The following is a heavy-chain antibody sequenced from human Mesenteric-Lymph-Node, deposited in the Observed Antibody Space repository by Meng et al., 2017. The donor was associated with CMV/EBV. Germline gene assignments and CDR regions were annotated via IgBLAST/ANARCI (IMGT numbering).Heavy chain of an antibody. Sequence: GESLKISCAASGFTFNDYYMSSIRQAPGKGLEWVSYISTSGTTKYHADSVKGRLTISRDNAHNSLYLQMNSLRDEDTAVYYCVRAYKWNYVGVFGDVWGQGTTVTVSS. CDR1: GFTFNDYY. CDR3: VRAYKWNYVGVFGDV. CDR2: ISTSGTTK. D-gene: IGHD1-7*01. J-gene: IGHJ6*02. V-gene: IGHV3-11*01.